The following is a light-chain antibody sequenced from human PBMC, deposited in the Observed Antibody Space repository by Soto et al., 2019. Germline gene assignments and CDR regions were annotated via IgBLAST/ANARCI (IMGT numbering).Light chain of an antibody. J-gene: IGKJ2*01. CDR2: GAS. CDR3: HQYNNWPLT. Sequence: EIVMTQSPATLSVSPGERATLSCRASQSVSSNLAWYQQKPGQAPGLLIYGASTRATAIPARFSGSESGTEVTLTISSLQSEDFAVDYCHQYNNWPLTFGQGTKLEIK. CDR1: QSVSSN. V-gene: IGKV3-15*01.